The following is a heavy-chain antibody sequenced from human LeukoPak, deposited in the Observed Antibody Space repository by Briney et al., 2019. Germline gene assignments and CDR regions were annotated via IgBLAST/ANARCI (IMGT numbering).Heavy chain of an antibody. Sequence: GGSLRLSCAASGFTVRTYWMAWVRQAPGKGLEWVANMNEDGSEKYYVESVKGRFTISTDNAKNSLYLQMNSLRVEDTAMYYCAREGYYDYVWGSYLLNWGQGTLVTVSS. CDR1: GFTVRTYW. CDR2: MNEDGSEK. J-gene: IGHJ4*02. D-gene: IGHD3-16*02. CDR3: AREGYYDYVWGSYLLN. V-gene: IGHV3-7*01.